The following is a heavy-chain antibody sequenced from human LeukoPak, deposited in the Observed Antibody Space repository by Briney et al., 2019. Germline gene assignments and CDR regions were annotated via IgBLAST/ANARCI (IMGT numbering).Heavy chain of an antibody. D-gene: IGHD3-9*01. CDR3: ARQTIRPFDY. V-gene: IGHV1-2*06. CDR1: GYTFTGYY. CDR2: INPSNGGK. Sequence: ASVKVSCKTSGYTFTGYYIHWVRQAPGQGLEWMGRINPSNGGKNYAQKFQGRVTMTRDTSISTAYMELSGLRSDDTAIYYCARQTIRPFDYWGQGTLDTVSA. J-gene: IGHJ4*02.